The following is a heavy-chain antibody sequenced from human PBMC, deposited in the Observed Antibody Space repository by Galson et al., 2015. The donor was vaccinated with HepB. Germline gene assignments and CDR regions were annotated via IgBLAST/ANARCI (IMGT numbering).Heavy chain of an antibody. Sequence: SLRLSCAASGFTFSSHWMNWVRQAPGKGLEWVATINQDGSEKYYADSVKGRFTISRDNAKNSLYLQMNSLRAEDTAVYYCARDGFDRGLYFDYWGQGTLVTVPS. CDR3: ARDGFDRGLYFDY. CDR1: GFTFSSHW. D-gene: IGHD3-10*01. V-gene: IGHV3-7*03. J-gene: IGHJ4*02. CDR2: INQDGSEK.